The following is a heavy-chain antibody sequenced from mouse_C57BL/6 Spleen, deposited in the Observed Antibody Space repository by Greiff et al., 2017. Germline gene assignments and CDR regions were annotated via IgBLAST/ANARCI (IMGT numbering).Heavy chain of an antibody. CDR3: TRRGGVLYYYAMDY. V-gene: IGHV1-5*01. J-gene: IGHJ4*01. Sequence: EVQLQQSGTVLARPGASVKMSCKTSGYTFTSYWMHWVKQRPGQGLEWIGAIYPGNSDTSYNQKFKGKAKLTAVTSASTAYMELSSLTNEDSAVYYCTRRGGVLYYYAMDYWGQGTSVTVSS. D-gene: IGHD1-1*02. CDR1: GYTFTSYW. CDR2: IYPGNSDT.